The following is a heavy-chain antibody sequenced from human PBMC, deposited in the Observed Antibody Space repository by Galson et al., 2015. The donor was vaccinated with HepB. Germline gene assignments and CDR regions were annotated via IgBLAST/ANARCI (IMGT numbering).Heavy chain of an antibody. D-gene: IGHD2-15*01. CDR3: ARGDQRWSLLSHGAFDI. Sequence: SLRLSCAASGFTFSSYAMHWVRQAPGKGLEWVAVISYDGSNKYYADSVKGRFTISRDNSKNTLYLQMNSLRAEDTAVYYCARGDQRWSLLSHGAFDIWGQGTMVTVSS. CDR1: GFTFSSYA. V-gene: IGHV3-30-3*01. J-gene: IGHJ3*02. CDR2: ISYDGSNK.